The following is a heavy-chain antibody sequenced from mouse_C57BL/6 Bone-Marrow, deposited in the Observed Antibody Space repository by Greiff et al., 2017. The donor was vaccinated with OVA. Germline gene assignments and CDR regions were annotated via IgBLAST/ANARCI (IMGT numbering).Heavy chain of an antibody. Sequence: EVKLVESGGGLVKPGGSLKLSCAASGFTFSDYGMHWVRQAPEKGLEWVAYISSGSSTIYYADTVKGRFTISRDNAKNTLFLQMTSLRSEDTAMYYCARRPYSYAMDYWGQGTSVTVSS. CDR3: ARRPYSYAMDY. J-gene: IGHJ4*01. V-gene: IGHV5-17*01. CDR1: GFTFSDYG. CDR2: ISSGSSTI.